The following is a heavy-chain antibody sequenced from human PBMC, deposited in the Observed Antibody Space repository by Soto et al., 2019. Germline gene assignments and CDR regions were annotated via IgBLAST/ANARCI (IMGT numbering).Heavy chain of an antibody. CDR3: ARGSGWYPYYYYYGMDV. CDR1: GGSFSGYS. Sequence: PSETLSLTCAVYGGSFSGYSWSWIRQPPGKGLEWIGEINHSGSTNYNPSLKSRVTISVDTSKNQFSLKLSSVTAADTAVYYCARGSGWYPYYYYYGMDVWGQGTTVTVSS. D-gene: IGHD6-19*01. CDR2: INHSGST. J-gene: IGHJ6*02. V-gene: IGHV4-34*01.